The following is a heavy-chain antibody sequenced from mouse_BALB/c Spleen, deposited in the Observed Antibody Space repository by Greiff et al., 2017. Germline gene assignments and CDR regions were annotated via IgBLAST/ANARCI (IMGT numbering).Heavy chain of an antibody. CDR3: TRQVAGDY. J-gene: IGHJ2*01. V-gene: IGHV1S81*02. Sequence: VHLVESGAELVKPGASVKLSCKASGYTFTSYYMYWVKQRPGQGLEWIGEINPSNGGTNFNEKFKSKATLTVDKSSSTAYMQLSSLTSEDSAVYYCTRQVAGDYWGQGTTLTVSS. CDR1: GYTFTSYY. D-gene: IGHD1-1*01. CDR2: INPSNGGT.